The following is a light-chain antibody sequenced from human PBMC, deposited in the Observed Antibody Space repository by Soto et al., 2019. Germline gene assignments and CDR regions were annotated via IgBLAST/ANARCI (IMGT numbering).Light chain of an antibody. Sequence: EIVLTQSPGTLSLSPGERATLSCRASQSVSSYLAWYLQKPGQAPRLLIYGASSRATGIPDRFSGSGSGTDFPLTISRREPEDFAVYYCQQYGSSPGTFGPGTKVDIK. CDR2: GAS. CDR3: QQYGSSPGT. V-gene: IGKV3-20*01. CDR1: QSVSSY. J-gene: IGKJ3*01.